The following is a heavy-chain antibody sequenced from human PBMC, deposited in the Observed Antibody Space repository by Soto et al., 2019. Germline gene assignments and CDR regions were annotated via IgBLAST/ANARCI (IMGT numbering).Heavy chain of an antibody. J-gene: IGHJ6*02. CDR1: GGSISSGDYY. CDR2: IYYSGST. Sequence: SETLSLTCTVSGGSISSGDYYWSWIRQPPGKGLEWIGYIYYSGSTYYNPSLKSRVTISVDTSKNQFSLKLSSVTAADTAVYYCARDPPMAPPGYYYGMDVWGQGTTVTVSS. CDR3: ARDPPMAPPGYYYGMDV. D-gene: IGHD3-10*01. V-gene: IGHV4-30-4*01.